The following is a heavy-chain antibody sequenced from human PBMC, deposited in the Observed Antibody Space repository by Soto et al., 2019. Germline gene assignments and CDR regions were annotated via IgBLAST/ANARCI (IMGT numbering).Heavy chain of an antibody. J-gene: IGHJ2*01. CDR1: GFTLSNFW. V-gene: IGHV3-74*03. Sequence: EVQLVESGGGLAQPGGSLRLSCAASGFTLSNFWMHWVLHVPGKGLVWVSRINGDGTSSAYADSVKGRFTISRDNARNTVYLQMDRLRVEDTGLFYCARDFDWYLDVWGRGTLVTVPS. CDR3: ARDFDWYLDV. CDR2: INGDGTSS.